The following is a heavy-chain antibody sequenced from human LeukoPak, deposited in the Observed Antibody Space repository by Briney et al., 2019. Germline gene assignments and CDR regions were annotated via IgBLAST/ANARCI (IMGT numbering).Heavy chain of an antibody. D-gene: IGHD3-10*01. Sequence: PGRSLRLSCAASGFTFSSYGMHWVRQAPGKGLEWVAVISYDGSNKYYADSVKGRFTISRDNSKNTLYLQMNSLRAEDTAVYYCARDNKISVRGVILTNWFDPWGQGTLVTVSS. CDR3: ARDNKISVRGVILTNWFDP. CDR1: GFTFSSYG. CDR2: ISYDGSNK. V-gene: IGHV3-30*19. J-gene: IGHJ5*02.